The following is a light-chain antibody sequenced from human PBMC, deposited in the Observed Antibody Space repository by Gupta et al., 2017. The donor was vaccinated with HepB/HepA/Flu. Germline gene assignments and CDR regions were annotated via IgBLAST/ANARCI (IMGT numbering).Light chain of an antibody. CDR3: AAWDDTINVWV. CDR1: SSNIGSNI. Sequence: HSVLTQPPSASGTPVHTVTISCSGSSSNIGSNIVNWYHQLPGTAPQRRILCNNQRPSAVAARVLSYSSGNYASPDTIVVPSEDEAYYYCAAWDDTINVWVFGGGTKLTVL. J-gene: IGLJ3*02. V-gene: IGLV1-44*01. CDR2: CNN.